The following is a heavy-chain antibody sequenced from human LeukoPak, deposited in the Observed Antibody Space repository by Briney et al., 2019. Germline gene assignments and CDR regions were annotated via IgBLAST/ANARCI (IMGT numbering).Heavy chain of an antibody. V-gene: IGHV3-15*01. J-gene: IGHJ4*02. Sequence: GGSLRLSCAASGFTFSNAWMSWVRQAPGKGREWVGRVKSKTNGGESAYAAPVKGSFTISRDDSKNTYLQINSLKSEDTAVYYCTAGIGHSDFDYWGKGTLVSVSS. CDR3: TAGIGHSDFDY. CDR1: GFTFSNAW. CDR2: VKSKTNGGES. D-gene: IGHD6-13*01.